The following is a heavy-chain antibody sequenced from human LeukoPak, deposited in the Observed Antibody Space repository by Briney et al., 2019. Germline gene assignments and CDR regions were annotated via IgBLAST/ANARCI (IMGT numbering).Heavy chain of an antibody. D-gene: IGHD6-19*01. Sequence: GASVKVSCKASGGTFSSYAISWVRQAPGQGREWMGRIIPILGIANYAQKFQGRVTITADKSTSTAYMELSSLTSEDTAVYYCARRIAVAGTFDPWGQGTLVTVSS. V-gene: IGHV1-69*04. CDR1: GGTFSSYA. CDR2: IIPILGIA. J-gene: IGHJ5*02. CDR3: ARRIAVAGTFDP.